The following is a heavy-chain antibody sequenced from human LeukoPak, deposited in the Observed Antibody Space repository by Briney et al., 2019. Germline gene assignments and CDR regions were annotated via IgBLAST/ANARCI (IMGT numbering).Heavy chain of an antibody. D-gene: IGHD2-21*02. CDR1: GDSISNFY. CDR2: IFYNGST. J-gene: IGHJ6*03. V-gene: IGHV4-59*01. CDR3: ASPYCGGDCYTLNYYYYYIDV. Sequence: SETLSLTCTVSGDSISNFYWSWIRQPPGKGLEWIGYIFYNGSTKYNPSLKSRVTISVDTSKNQFSLTLSSVTAADTAVYYCASPYCGGDCYTLNYYYYYIDVWGRGTTVTVSS.